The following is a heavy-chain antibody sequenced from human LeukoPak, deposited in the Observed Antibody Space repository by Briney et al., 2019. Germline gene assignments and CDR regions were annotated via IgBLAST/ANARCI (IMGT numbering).Heavy chain of an antibody. CDR2: IYSGGST. CDR1: GFTVSSNY. Sequence: GGSLRLSCAASGFTVSSNYMSWVRQAPGKGLEWVSVIYSGGSTYYADSVKGRFTISRDNSKNTLYLQMNSLRAEDTAVYYCARDRGYSSGWYGGVYFDYWGQGTLVTVSS. D-gene: IGHD6-19*01. J-gene: IGHJ4*02. CDR3: ARDRGYSSGWYGGVYFDY. V-gene: IGHV3-66*01.